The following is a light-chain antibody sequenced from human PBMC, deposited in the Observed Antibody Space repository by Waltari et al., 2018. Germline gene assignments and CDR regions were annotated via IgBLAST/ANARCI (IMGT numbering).Light chain of an antibody. CDR3: QHYVSLPVT. CDR1: QSASRA. V-gene: IGKV3-20*01. Sequence: EIVLTQSPGTLSLSPGDRATLSCRASQSASRALAWYQPNPGQAPRLLIYGASNRATGIPDRFSGSGSGTDFSLIISRLEPEDFAVYYCQHYVSLPVTFGQGTEVEIK. J-gene: IGKJ1*01. CDR2: GAS.